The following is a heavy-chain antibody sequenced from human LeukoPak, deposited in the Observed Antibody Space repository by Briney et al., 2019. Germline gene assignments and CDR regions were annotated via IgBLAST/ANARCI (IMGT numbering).Heavy chain of an antibody. CDR1: GFTFSSYE. J-gene: IGHJ6*03. CDR2: ISSSGSTI. D-gene: IGHD3-22*01. CDR3: ARVKLDSSGYWYYYYYMDV. V-gene: IGHV3-48*03. Sequence: GGSLRLSCAASGFTFSSYEMNWVRQAPGKGLEGVSYISSSGSTIYYADSVKGRFTNSRDNAKNSLYLQMNSLRAEDTAVYYCARVKLDSSGYWYYYYYMDVWGKGTTVTVSS.